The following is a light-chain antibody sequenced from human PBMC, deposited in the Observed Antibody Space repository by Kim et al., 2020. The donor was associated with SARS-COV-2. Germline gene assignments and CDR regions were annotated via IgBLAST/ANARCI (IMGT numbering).Light chain of an antibody. V-gene: IGLV3-21*04. CDR2: SNT. CDR3: QVWDVTSDHHV. J-gene: IGLJ1*01. CDR1: NIGNKY. Sequence: APGKAATVTGGPNNIGNKYLHWYQQKPGQAPVLVIYSNTDRPSGIPERFSGSNSGNTATLTISRVEAGDEADYYCQVWDVTSDHHVFGTGTKVTVL.